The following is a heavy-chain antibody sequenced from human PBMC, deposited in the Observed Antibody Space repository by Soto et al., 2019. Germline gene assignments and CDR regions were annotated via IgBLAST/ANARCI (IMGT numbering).Heavy chain of an antibody. D-gene: IGHD2-21*02. J-gene: IGHJ3*02. V-gene: IGHV1-2*04. CDR2: INPNSGGT. Sequence: ASVKVSCKASGYTFTGYYMHWVRQAPGQGLEWMGWINPNSGGTNYAQKFQGWVTMTRDTSISTAYMGLSRLRSDDTAVYYCARTSRRLPGADAFDIWGQGTMVTVSS. CDR1: GYTFTGYY. CDR3: ARTSRRLPGADAFDI.